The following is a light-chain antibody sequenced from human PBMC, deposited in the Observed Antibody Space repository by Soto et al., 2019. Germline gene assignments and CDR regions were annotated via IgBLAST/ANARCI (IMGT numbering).Light chain of an antibody. CDR1: QSVSGSS. V-gene: IGKV3-20*01. CDR3: QQYGSSPRT. Sequence: EIVLTQSPGTLSLSPGERATLSCRASQSVSGSSLAWYQQKPGQAPRLLIYGASSRAAGIPGRFSGSGSGTDFTLTITSLEPEDFAVYYCQQYGSSPRTFGQGTKVEIK. CDR2: GAS. J-gene: IGKJ1*01.